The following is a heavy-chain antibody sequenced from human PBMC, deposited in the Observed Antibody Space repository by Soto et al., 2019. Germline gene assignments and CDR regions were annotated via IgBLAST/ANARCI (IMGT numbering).Heavy chain of an antibody. CDR2: IDPQTGVT. CDR1: GYIFVDSY. Sequence: QVHLEQSGAELRRPGASVTVSCKASGYIFVDSYVHWVRKVPGQGLARLGRIDPQTGVTFFAQTSQHRLKMPADVSLSPAYMDLRRLRPDDTAVYYCAKIFGTSSLGEIYGLRVWGRGTTVTVSS. CDR3: AKIFGTSSLGEIYGLRV. V-gene: IGHV1-2*02. J-gene: IGHJ6*02. D-gene: IGHD3-10*01.